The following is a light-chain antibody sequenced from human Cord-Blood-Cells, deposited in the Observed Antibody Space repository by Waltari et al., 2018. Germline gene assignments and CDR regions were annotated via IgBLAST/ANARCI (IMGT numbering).Light chain of an antibody. CDR1: QSISSY. Sequence: DIQMTQSPSSLSASVGDRVTITCRASQSISSYLNWYLLIYAASSLQSGVPSRFSGSGSGTDFTLTISSLQPEDFATYYCQQSYSTPLTFGGGTKVEIK. CDR2: AAS. CDR3: QQSYSTPLT. J-gene: IGKJ4*01. V-gene: IGKV1-39*01.